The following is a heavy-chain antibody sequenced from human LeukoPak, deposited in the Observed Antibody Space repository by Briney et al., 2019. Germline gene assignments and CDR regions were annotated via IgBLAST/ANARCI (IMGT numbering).Heavy chain of an antibody. V-gene: IGHV1-2*02. J-gene: IGHJ1*01. CDR1: GYTFTGYY. CDR3: ARGPSSIAAAAVEIYFQH. D-gene: IGHD6-13*01. CDR2: INPNGGGT. Sequence: ASVKVSCKASGYTFTGYYIHWVRQAPGQGLEWMGWINPNGGGTNSAQKFQGRVTMTRDTSISTAYMELSRLRSDDTAVYYCARGPSSIAAAAVEIYFQHWGQGTLVTVSS.